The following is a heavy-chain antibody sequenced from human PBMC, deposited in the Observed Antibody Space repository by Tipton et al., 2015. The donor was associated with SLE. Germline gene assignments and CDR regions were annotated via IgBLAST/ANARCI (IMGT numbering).Heavy chain of an antibody. CDR1: GGSIITYY. J-gene: IGHJ3*01. CDR3: ARDGSVSPLDV. Sequence: TLSLTCAVSGGSIITYYWSWIRLPAGKGLEWIGRVSTTGNNKNNPSLKSRVTMSVDTSKNQVSLKLASVTAADTAVYYCARDGSVSPLDVWGQGTSVVVSS. CDR2: VSTTGNN. V-gene: IGHV4-4*07. D-gene: IGHD5/OR15-5a*01.